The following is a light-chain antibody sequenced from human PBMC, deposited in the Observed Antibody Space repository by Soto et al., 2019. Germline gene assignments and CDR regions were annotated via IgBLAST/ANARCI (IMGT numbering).Light chain of an antibody. V-gene: IGLV2-8*01. J-gene: IGLJ2*01. CDR3: SSYAGSTNLV. CDR2: EIS. CDR1: SSDIGTYNY. Sequence: QSVLTQPPSASGSPGQSVTISCTGTSSDIGTYNYVSWYQQHPGKAPKLIIYEISKRPSGVPDRFSGSKSGNTASLTVSGLQAEDEADYYCSSYAGSTNLVFGGGTKLTVL.